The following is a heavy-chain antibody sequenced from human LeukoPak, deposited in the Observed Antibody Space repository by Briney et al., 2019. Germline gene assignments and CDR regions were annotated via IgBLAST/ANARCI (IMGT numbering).Heavy chain of an antibody. D-gene: IGHD2/OR15-2a*01. CDR3: ARDSIPSGRSGY. Sequence: PSETLSLTCTVSGGSISSYYWSWIRQPPGKGLEWIGYIYYSGSTYYNPSLKSRVTISVDTSKNQFSLKLSSVTAADTAVYYCARDSIPSGRSGYWGQGTLVTVSS. J-gene: IGHJ4*02. V-gene: IGHV4-59*12. CDR1: GGSISSYY. CDR2: IYYSGST.